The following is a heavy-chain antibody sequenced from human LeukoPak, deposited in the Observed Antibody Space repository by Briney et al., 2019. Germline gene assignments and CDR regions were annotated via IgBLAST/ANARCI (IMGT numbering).Heavy chain of an antibody. Sequence: AASVKVSCKASGYTFTSSDVNWVRQATGQGREWMGWVNPNSGHTGYAQKFQGRVTMTTNTSISTAYMELSSLRSEDTAVYYCARGAPGSYCSGGSCPYFDYWGQGTLVSVSS. CDR3: ARGAPGSYCSGGSCPYFDY. V-gene: IGHV1-8*01. J-gene: IGHJ4*02. D-gene: IGHD2-15*01. CDR2: VNPNSGHT. CDR1: GYTFTSSD.